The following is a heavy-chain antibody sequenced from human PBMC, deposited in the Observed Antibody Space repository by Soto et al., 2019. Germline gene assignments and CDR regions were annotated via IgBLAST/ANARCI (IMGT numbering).Heavy chain of an antibody. Sequence: FETLSLTCTVSGGSISSYYWSWIRQPAGKGLEWIGRIYTSGSTNYNPSLKSRVTMSVDTSKNQFSLKLSSVTAADTAVYYCARAPPGYSSSWYPYRNWFDPWGQGTLVTVSS. J-gene: IGHJ5*02. CDR3: ARAPPGYSSSWYPYRNWFDP. D-gene: IGHD6-13*01. V-gene: IGHV4-4*07. CDR1: GGSISSYY. CDR2: IYTSGST.